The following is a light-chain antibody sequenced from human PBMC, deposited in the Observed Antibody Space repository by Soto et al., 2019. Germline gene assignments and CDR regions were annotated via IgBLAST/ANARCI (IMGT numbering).Light chain of an antibody. J-gene: IGLJ1*01. CDR2: DVT. CDR3: SSYTSSSSYV. V-gene: IGLV2-14*01. Sequence: QSALTQPASVSGSPGQSITISCTGTSSDVGGYKYVSWYQQHPDKAPKLIIYDVTNRPSRISNRFSGSKSGNTASLTISGLQAENEADYYCSSYTSSSSYVFGTGTKLTVL. CDR1: SSDVGGYKY.